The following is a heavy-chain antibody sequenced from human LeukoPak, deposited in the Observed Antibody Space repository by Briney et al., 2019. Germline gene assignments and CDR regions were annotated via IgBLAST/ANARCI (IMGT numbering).Heavy chain of an antibody. V-gene: IGHV3-11*01. CDR3: AKVLVLVSANRYYFDY. CDR2: ISGSGYAI. CDR1: GFTFSDFH. Sequence: GSLRLSCTASGFTFSDFHMSWIRQAPGKGLEWVSHISGSGYAIHHPGSVKGRFTISRDNAKNSLYLQMNSLRAEDTAVYYCAKVLVLVSANRYYFDYWGQGTLVTVSS. D-gene: IGHD2-15*01. J-gene: IGHJ4*02.